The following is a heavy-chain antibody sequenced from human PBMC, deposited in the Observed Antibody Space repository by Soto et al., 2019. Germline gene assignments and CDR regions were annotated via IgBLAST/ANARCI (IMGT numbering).Heavy chain of an antibody. V-gene: IGHV3-23*01. D-gene: IGHD3-10*01. J-gene: IGHJ5*02. CDR3: AKSPEGIWFGELLSWFDP. Sequence: GGSLRLSCAASGFTFSSYAMSWVRQAPGKGLEWVSAISGSGGSTYYADSVKGRFTISRDNSKNTLYLQMNSLRAEDTAVYYCAKSPEGIWFGELLSWFDPWGQGTLVTVSS. CDR1: GFTFSSYA. CDR2: ISGSGGST.